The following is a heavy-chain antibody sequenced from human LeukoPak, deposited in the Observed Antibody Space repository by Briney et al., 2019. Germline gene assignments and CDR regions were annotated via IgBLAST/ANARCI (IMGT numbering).Heavy chain of an antibody. D-gene: IGHD3-10*01. CDR1: GGTFSTYA. Sequence: ASVKVSCKASGGTFSTYAINWVRQAPGQGLEWMGGIIPIFGTANYAQKFQGRVTITTDESASTAYMELSSLRSEDTAVYYCARRYYYGSGSYGPNYYWGQGILVTVSS. CDR2: IIPIFGTA. J-gene: IGHJ4*02. V-gene: IGHV1-69*05. CDR3: ARRYYYGSGSYGPNYY.